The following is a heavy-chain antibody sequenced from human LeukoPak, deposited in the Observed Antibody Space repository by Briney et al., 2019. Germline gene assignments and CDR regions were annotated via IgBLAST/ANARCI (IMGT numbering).Heavy chain of an antibody. Sequence: PGGSLRLSCVASGFTFGKYWMSWVRQAPGKGLEWVANIKLDGSEKNYVDSVKGRFTISRDNTKNSLYLQMNSLRVEDTAVFYRARDQYDTWSRRGNFDPWGQGTLVIVSS. D-gene: IGHD3-3*01. CDR2: IKLDGSEK. CDR1: GFTFGKYW. V-gene: IGHV3-7*03. CDR3: ARDQYDTWSRRGNFDP. J-gene: IGHJ5*02.